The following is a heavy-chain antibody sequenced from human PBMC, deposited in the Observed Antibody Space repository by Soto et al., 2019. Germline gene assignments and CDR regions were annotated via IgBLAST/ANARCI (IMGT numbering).Heavy chain of an antibody. CDR3: ARDAIAMVRGTNNWFDP. CDR1: GLTFSNHA. Sequence: EVQLLESGGGLVQPGGSLRLSCAASGLTFSNHAMSWVRQAPGKGLEWGSAISGNGISTYYADSVRGRFTISRDNSKNTLYLQMNRLRADDTAVYYCARDAIAMVRGTNNWFDPWGQGTLVTVST. D-gene: IGHD3-10*01. CDR2: ISGNGIST. V-gene: IGHV3-23*01. J-gene: IGHJ5*02.